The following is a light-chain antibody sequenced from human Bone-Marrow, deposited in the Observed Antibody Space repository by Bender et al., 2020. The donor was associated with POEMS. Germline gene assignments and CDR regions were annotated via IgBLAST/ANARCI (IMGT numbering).Light chain of an antibody. J-gene: IGLJ3*02. CDR1: SSNIGTNP. Sequence: QSVLTQPPSASGTPGQRVTISCSGSSSNIGTNPVNWYQQLPGTAPKLLIYINNQRPWGVPDRFSGSKSGTSASLAISGLQSGDGADYYCAAWDDSLDGWVFGGGTKLTVL. CDR2: INN. CDR3: AAWDDSLDGWV. V-gene: IGLV1-44*01.